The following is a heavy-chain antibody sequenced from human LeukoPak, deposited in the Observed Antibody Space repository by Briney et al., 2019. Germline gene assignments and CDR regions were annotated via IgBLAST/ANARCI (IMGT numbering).Heavy chain of an antibody. D-gene: IGHD3-3*01. CDR1: GFTFSSYG. CDR3: ARDKSAHDAFDI. V-gene: IGHV3-33*08. CDR2: IWYGGSNK. J-gene: IGHJ3*02. Sequence: PGRSLRLSCAASGFTFSSYGMHWVRQAPGKGLEWVAVIWYGGSNKYYADSVKGRFTISRDNSKNTLYLQMNSLRAEDTAVYYCARDKSAHDAFDIWGQGTMVTVSS.